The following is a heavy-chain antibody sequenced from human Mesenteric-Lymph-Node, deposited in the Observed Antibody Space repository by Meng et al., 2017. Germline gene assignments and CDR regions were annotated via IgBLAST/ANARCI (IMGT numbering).Heavy chain of an antibody. CDR2: IYYSGST. J-gene: IGHJ4*02. CDR3: GRDQGRELINH. Sequence: QGQLQGPGPGRVRPSETLSLPCTVSGGSVSSGSYYWSWIRQPPGKGLEWIGYIYYSGSTNYNPSLKSRVTISVDTSKNQFYLSLFSVTAADTAVYYCGRDQGRELINHWGQGTLVTVSS. V-gene: IGHV4-61*01. CDR1: GGSVSSGSYY. D-gene: IGHD1-7*01.